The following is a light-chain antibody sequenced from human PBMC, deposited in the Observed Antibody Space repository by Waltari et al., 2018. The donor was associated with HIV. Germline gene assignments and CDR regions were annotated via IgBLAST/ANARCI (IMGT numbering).Light chain of an antibody. J-gene: IGLJ2*01. CDR3: CSFTVTYIWV. V-gene: IGLV2-11*01. CDR2: DVS. CDR1: SSDVGDYKY. Sequence: QSALTQPRSVSGSPGQSVTISCTGTSSDVGDYKYVSWYQHHPGKVPKLMIYDVSKRPSGVPDRLSGAKSGNTASLTIAGLQAEDEADYYCCSFTVTYIWVFGGGTKLTVL.